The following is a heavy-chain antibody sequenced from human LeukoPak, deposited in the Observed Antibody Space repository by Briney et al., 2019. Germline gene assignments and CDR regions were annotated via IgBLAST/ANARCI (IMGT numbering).Heavy chain of an antibody. CDR2: IYTSGST. CDR3: ARDAGYSYGIDY. CDR1: GGSISSYY. J-gene: IGHJ4*02. Sequence: SETLSLTCTVSGGSISSYYWSWLRQPAGKGLEGIGRIYTSGSTNYNPSLKSRVTMSVDTSKNQFSLKLSSVTAADTAVYYCARDAGYSYGIDYWGQGTLVTVSS. V-gene: IGHV4-4*07. D-gene: IGHD5-18*01.